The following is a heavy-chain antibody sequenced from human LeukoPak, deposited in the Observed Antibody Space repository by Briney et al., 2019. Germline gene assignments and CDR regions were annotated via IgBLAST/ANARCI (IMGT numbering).Heavy chain of an antibody. V-gene: IGHV4-39*07. CDR2: IYYSGST. D-gene: IGHD1-1*01. CDR3: ARDWNPGGAFDI. Sequence: SETLSLTCTVSGGSISSSSYYWGWIRQPPGKGLEWNGSIYYSGSTYYNPSLKSRVTISVDTSKNQFSLKLSSVTAADTAVYYCARDWNPGGAFDIWGQGTMVTVSS. CDR1: GGSISSSSYY. J-gene: IGHJ3*02.